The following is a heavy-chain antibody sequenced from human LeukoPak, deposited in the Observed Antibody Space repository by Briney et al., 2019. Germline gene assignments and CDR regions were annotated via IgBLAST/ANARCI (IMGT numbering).Heavy chain of an antibody. V-gene: IGHV4-4*02. J-gene: IGHJ6*03. CDR2: IYHSGST. CDR3: ARHDYSNNQLYYYYYYYMDV. CDR1: GGSISSSNW. Sequence: SETLSLTCAVSGGSISSSNWWSWVRQPPGKGLEWIGEIYHSGSTNYNPSLKSRVTISVDKSKNQFSLKLSSVTAADTAVYYCARHDYSNNQLYYYYYYYMDVWGKGTTVTVSS. D-gene: IGHD4-11*01.